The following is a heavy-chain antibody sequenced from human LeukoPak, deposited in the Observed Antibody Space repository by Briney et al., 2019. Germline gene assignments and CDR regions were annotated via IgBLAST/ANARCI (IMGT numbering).Heavy chain of an antibody. CDR2: INSDGSST. Sequence: HPGGSLRLSCAASGFTFSSYWMHWVRQAPGKGLVWVSRINSDGSSTSYADSVKGRFTISRDNAKNTLYLQMNSLRAEDTAVYYCARVGVAGPYYGMDVWGQGTTVTVSS. CDR1: GFTFSSYW. D-gene: IGHD6-19*01. J-gene: IGHJ6*02. CDR3: ARVGVAGPYYGMDV. V-gene: IGHV3-74*01.